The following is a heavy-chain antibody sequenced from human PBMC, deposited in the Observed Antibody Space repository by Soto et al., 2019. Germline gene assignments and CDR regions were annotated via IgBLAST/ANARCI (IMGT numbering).Heavy chain of an antibody. Sequence: QVQLVQSGAEVKKPGASVRVSCKTSGYTFINYGITWVRQAPGQGLEWMGWLSAYNGDTSSSEKLQYRFTMTTDTSTNTVYMDLMSLTSDDTAVYYCSRWSSIVGGAEALDVWGQWTMFSVSS. CDR2: LSAYNGDT. V-gene: IGHV1-18*01. CDR1: GYTFINYG. J-gene: IGHJ3*01. D-gene: IGHD1-26*01. CDR3: SRWSSIVGGAEALDV.